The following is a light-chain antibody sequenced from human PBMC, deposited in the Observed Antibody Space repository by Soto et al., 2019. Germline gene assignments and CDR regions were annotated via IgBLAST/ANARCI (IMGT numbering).Light chain of an antibody. CDR1: HDIKTY. V-gene: IGKV1-9*01. J-gene: IGKJ3*01. Sequence: IQLTQPPSSLSASVGDRVSITCRSSHDIKTYLAWYQQKQGKTPKLLISGTFTLQSVVLSRFDGSGSGTDFTLTISGLQPADFATYYCQLLNNYPLFTLGPLTKVNVE. CDR2: GTF. CDR3: QLLNNYPLFT.